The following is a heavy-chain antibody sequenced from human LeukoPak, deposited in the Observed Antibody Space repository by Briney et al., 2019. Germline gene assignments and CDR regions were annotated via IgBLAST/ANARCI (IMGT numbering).Heavy chain of an antibody. D-gene: IGHD3-10*01. V-gene: IGHV3-15*01. CDR2: IKSKTDGETT. Sequence: GGSLRLSCVDSGFTFTNAWMSWVRQAPGKGLERIGRIKSKTDGETTDYAEPVRGRFTISRDDSKSAVYLQMNSLKIEDTAVYYCTTDLGTYYHGSQRLIPIDYWGQGTLVTVSS. CDR3: TTDLGTYYHGSQRLIPIDY. CDR1: GFTFTNAW. J-gene: IGHJ4*02.